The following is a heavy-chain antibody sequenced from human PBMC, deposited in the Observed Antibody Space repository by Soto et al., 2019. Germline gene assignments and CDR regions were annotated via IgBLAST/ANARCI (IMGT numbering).Heavy chain of an antibody. V-gene: IGHV3-30*18. J-gene: IGHJ4*02. Sequence: QVQLVESGGGVVQPGRSLRLSCAASGFTFSSYGMHWVRQAPGKGLEWVAVISYDGSNKYYADSVKGRFTISRDNSKNTLYLQMNSLRAEDTAVYYCAKLGPDLLWFGESLSYYFDYWGQGTLVTVSS. CDR1: GFTFSSYG. D-gene: IGHD3-10*01. CDR2: ISYDGSNK. CDR3: AKLGPDLLWFGESLSYYFDY.